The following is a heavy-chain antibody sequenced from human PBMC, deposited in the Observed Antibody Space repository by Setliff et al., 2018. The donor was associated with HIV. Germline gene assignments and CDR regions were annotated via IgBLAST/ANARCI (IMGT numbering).Heavy chain of an antibody. Sequence: GASVKVSCKASGYTFTSCFMHWVRQAPGQGLEYMGIINPSDGTTDYTQKFQDRVTMTSDTSTSTVYMELRSLRSEDTAIYYCVREYHTVAAGTRVANYFDYWGQGTVVTVSS. CDR3: VREYHTVAAGTRVANYFDY. D-gene: IGHD6-13*01. V-gene: IGHV1-46*01. CDR2: INPSDGTT. CDR1: GYTFTSCF. J-gene: IGHJ4*02.